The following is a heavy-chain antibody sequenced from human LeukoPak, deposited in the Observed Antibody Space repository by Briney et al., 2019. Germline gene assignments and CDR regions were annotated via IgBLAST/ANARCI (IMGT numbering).Heavy chain of an antibody. CDR1: GYTFTGHY. D-gene: IGHD5-12*01. J-gene: IGHJ4*02. Sequence: GASVTVSCKASGYTFTGHYMHWVRQAPGQGLEWMGWINPNSGDTNYAQKFQGRVTMTRDTSINTAYMELSRLRTDDTAVYYCAKNPYEYYFDYWGQGTLVTVSS. CDR3: AKNPYEYYFDY. CDR2: INPNSGDT. V-gene: IGHV1-2*02.